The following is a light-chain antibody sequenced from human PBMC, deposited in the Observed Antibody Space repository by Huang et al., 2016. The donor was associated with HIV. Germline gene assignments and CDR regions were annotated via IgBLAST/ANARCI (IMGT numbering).Light chain of an antibody. Sequence: IVLTQSLPTLSIYPGERVTLSCRASQSVGYYVAWYQQKPGQAPRLLIYDASQRASGVSSRFSGSGSGTEFILTISSLEPEDYAVYYCQQRSKWLSFGGGTKVEIK. CDR3: QQRSKWLS. CDR2: DAS. CDR1: QSVGYY. J-gene: IGKJ4*01. V-gene: IGKV3-11*01.